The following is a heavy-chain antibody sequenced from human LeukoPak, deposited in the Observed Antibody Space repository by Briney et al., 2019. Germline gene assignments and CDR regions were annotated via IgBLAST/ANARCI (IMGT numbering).Heavy chain of an antibody. D-gene: IGHD2-15*01. Sequence: AGGSLRLSCAASGFTFSTYWMHWVRQAPGKGLEWVSSISGSGVSTYYADSVKGRFTISRDNSRNTLYLQMNSLRAEDTAVYYCAKRVVGAYYFDYWGQGTLVTVSS. CDR3: AKRVVGAYYFDY. J-gene: IGHJ4*02. V-gene: IGHV3-23*01. CDR1: GFTFSTYW. CDR2: ISGSGVST.